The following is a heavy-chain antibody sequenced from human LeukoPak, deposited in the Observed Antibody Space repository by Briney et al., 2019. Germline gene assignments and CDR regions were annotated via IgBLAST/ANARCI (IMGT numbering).Heavy chain of an antibody. CDR1: GGSISSYY. J-gene: IGHJ4*02. CDR3: ARASIIPVATIGGLDY. CDR2: IYYSGST. D-gene: IGHD5-12*01. Sequence: SETLSLTCTVSGGSISSYYWSWIRQPPGKGLEWIGYIYYSGSTNYSPSLKSRVTISVDTSKNQFSLKLSSVTAADTAVYYCARASIIPVATIGGLDYWGQGTLVTVSS. V-gene: IGHV4-59*01.